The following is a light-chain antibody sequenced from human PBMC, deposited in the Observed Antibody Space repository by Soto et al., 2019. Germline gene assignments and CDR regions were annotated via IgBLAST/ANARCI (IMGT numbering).Light chain of an antibody. CDR2: AAS. V-gene: IGKV1-39*01. Sequence: DIQMTQSPSSLSASVGDRVTITCRASQSISSYLNWYQQKPGKAPKLLIYAASSLQSGVPSRFRGSGYGTDFTLTISSLQPEDFATYYCQQSYSTPTFGQGTKLEIK. J-gene: IGKJ2*01. CDR1: QSISSY. CDR3: QQSYSTPT.